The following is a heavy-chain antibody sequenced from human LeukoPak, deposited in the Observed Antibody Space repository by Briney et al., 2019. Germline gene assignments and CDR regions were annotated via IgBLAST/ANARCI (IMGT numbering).Heavy chain of an antibody. V-gene: IGHV3-74*01. CDR1: GFTFSNYW. D-gene: IGHD4-17*01. CDR2: INSDGSST. Sequence: GGSLRLSCAASGFTFSNYWMHWVRQAPGKGLVWFSRINSDGSSTTSADSVKGLFTISRDNAKNTLYLQMNSLRAEGTAVYYCAKGGATVIDYWGQGTLVTVSS. J-gene: IGHJ4*02. CDR3: AKGGATVIDY.